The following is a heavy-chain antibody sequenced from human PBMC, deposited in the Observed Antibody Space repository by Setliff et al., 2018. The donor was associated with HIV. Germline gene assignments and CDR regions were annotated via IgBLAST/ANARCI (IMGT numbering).Heavy chain of an antibody. CDR2: VYISGST. CDR3: ARDRGTITMTVFDL. Sequence: PSETLSLTCTVSGGSTRGYYWSWIRQPAGKGLEWIGRVYISGSTNYNPSLESRVTMSLDNSKNQFSLKLSSVTAADTAVYYCARDRGTITMTVFDLWGRGTLVTVS. D-gene: IGHD3-22*01. J-gene: IGHJ2*01. CDR1: GGSTRGYY. V-gene: IGHV4-4*07.